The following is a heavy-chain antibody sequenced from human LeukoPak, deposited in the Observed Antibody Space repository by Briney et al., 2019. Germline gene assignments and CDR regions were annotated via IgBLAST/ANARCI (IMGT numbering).Heavy chain of an antibody. CDR3: AKDVHSGYGYYFDY. D-gene: IGHD5-12*01. J-gene: IGHJ4*02. CDR1: GFTFSNYA. CDR2: IGGSGDGA. V-gene: IGHV3-23*01. Sequence: GGSLRLSCAASGFTFSNYAMSWVRQAPGKGLEWVSGIGGSGDGAYYADSVKGRFTISRDNSMNTLYLQMNSLRAEDTAVYYCAKDVHSGYGYYFDYWGQGTLVTVSS.